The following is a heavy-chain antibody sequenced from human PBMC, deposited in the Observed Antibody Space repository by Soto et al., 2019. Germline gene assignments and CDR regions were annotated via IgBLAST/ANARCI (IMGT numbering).Heavy chain of an antibody. V-gene: IGHV1-2*04. CDR1: GYTFTGYY. J-gene: IGHJ4*02. D-gene: IGHD1-26*01. Sequence: ASVKVSCKASGYTFTGYYMHWVRQAPGQGLEWMGWINPNSGGTNYAQKFQGWVTMTRDTSISTAYMELSRLRCDDTAVYYCATQRSEWELSFDYWGQGTLVTVSS. CDR2: INPNSGGT. CDR3: ATQRSEWELSFDY.